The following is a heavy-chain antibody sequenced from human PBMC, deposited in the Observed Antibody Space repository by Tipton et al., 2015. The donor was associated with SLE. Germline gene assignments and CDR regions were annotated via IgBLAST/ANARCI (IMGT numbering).Heavy chain of an antibody. Sequence: TLSLTCTVSGGSITSNVYYWGWIRQPPGKGLEWIGNIYYRVSAYYNPSLKSRVSISVDPSKNQFSLNLNSVTAADTAVYFCARGTYFDWPKDSRGWFDSWGQGTLVSVSS. V-gene: IGHV4-39*07. D-gene: IGHD3-9*01. CDR3: ARGTYFDWPKDSRGWFDS. CDR2: IYYRVSA. J-gene: IGHJ5*01. CDR1: GGSITSNVYY.